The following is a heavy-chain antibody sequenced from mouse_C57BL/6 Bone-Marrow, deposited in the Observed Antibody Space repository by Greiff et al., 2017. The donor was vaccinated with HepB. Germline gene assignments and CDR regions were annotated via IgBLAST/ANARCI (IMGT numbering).Heavy chain of an antibody. CDR2: INPYNGGT. V-gene: IGHV1-19*01. D-gene: IGHD2-4*01. J-gene: IGHJ2*01. CDR3: AKAMITTGGVNY. CDR1: GYTFTDYY. Sequence: EVQLQQSGPVLVKPGASVKMSCKASGYTFTDYYMNWVKQSHGKSLEWIGVINPYNGGTSYNQKFKGKATLTVDKSSSTAYMELNSLTSEDSAVYYCAKAMITTGGVNYWGQGTTLTVSS.